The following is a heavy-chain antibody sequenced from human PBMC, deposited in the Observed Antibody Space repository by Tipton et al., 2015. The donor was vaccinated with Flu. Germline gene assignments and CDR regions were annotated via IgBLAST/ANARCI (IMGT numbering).Heavy chain of an antibody. D-gene: IGHD4-11*01. CDR2: VHQTGTS. Sequence: GLVKTSETLSLTCTISGDSIGSNYFWVWIRQPPGKGLEWIGNVHQTGTSYYNPSLRSRVIITVDRRKNHFSLRLTSVNAADTAVYFCARRDYSNSVSEPKHWFDSWGQGTLLTVSS. V-gene: IGHV4-38-2*02. CDR3: ARRDYSNSVSEPKHWFDS. CDR1: GDSIGSNYF. J-gene: IGHJ5*01.